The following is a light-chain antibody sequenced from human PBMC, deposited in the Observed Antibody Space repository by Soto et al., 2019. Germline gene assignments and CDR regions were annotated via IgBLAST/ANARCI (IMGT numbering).Light chain of an antibody. V-gene: IGLV2-14*03. CDR2: DVS. CDR1: SSDVGRYNY. CDR3: CSYTASSTIL. J-gene: IGLJ2*01. Sequence: QSVLTQPASVSGSPGQSTTISCTGTSSDVGRYNYVSWYQQHPGKAPKLMISDVSNRPSGVSNRFSGSKSGSAASLTISGLQAEDEADYYCCSYTASSTILFGGGTKLTVL.